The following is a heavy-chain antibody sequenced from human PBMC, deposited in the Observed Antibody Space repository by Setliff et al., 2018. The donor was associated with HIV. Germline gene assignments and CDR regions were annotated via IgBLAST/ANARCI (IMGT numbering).Heavy chain of an antibody. D-gene: IGHD6-19*01. J-gene: IGHJ4*02. CDR2: IYYSGSS. V-gene: IGHV4-39*01. CDR1: GGSITTSNFY. CDR3: ARRGAYSSSGDLEY. Sequence: PSETLSLTCTVSGGSITTSNFYWGWIRQPPGKGLEWIGDIYYSGSSHYNPSLKSRVTVSVDTSRNQFSLKLSSVTAADTAVYYCARRGAYSSSGDLEYWGQGTLVTVSS.